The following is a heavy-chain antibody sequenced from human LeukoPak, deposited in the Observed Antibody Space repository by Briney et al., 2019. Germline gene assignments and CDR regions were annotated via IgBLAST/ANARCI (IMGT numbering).Heavy chain of an antibody. CDR2: IIPIFGTA. J-gene: IGHJ4*02. V-gene: IGHV1-69*06. CDR1: GGTFSSYA. Sequence: SVKVSCKASGGTFSSYAISWVRQAPGQGLEWMGGIIPIFGTASYAQKFQGRVTITADKSTSTAYMELSSLRSEDTAVYYCARVSDSGYDRWGQGTLVTVSS. D-gene: IGHD5-12*01. CDR3: ARVSDSGYDR.